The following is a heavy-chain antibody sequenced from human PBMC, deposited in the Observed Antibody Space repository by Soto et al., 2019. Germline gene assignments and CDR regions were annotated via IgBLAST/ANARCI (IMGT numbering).Heavy chain of an antibody. V-gene: IGHV3-48*02. CDR1: GFTFSSYS. J-gene: IGHJ4*02. D-gene: IGHD3-22*01. CDR2: ISSSSSTI. Sequence: EVQLVESGGGLVQPGGSLRLSCAASGFTFSSYSMNWVRQAPGKGLEWVSYISSSSSTIYYADSVKGRFTISRDNAKNSLYLHMNSLRDEDTAVYYCARDVTHHYDDSGMDYWGQGTLVTVSS. CDR3: ARDVTHHYDDSGMDY.